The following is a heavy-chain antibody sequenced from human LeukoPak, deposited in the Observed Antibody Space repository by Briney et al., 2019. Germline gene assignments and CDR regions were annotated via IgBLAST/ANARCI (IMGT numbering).Heavy chain of an antibody. CDR3: AKVYHSGYGRGDAFDI. D-gene: IGHD5-12*01. V-gene: IGHV3-53*05. CDR2: IYTDGST. J-gene: IGHJ3*02. Sequence: GGSLRLSCAASGFTVISNYVSWVRQAPGKGLEWVSVIYTDGSTYYADSVKGRFTISRDNSKNTLYLQMSSLRAEDTAVYYCAKVYHSGYGRGDAFDIWGQGTMVTVSS. CDR1: GFTVISNY.